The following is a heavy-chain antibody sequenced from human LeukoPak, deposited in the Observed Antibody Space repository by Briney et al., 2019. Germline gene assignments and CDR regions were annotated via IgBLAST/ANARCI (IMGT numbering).Heavy chain of an antibody. CDR2: IYYSGST. Sequence: PSETLSLTCTVSGGSISSSSYYWGWIRQPPGKGLEWIGSIYYSGSTYYNPSLKSRVTISVDTSKNQFSLKLSSVTAADTAMYYCARHAAYYYDSSGYYYRGNWFDPWGQGTLVTVSS. J-gene: IGHJ5*02. V-gene: IGHV4-39*01. CDR3: ARHAAYYYDSSGYYYRGNWFDP. CDR1: GGSISSSSYY. D-gene: IGHD3-22*01.